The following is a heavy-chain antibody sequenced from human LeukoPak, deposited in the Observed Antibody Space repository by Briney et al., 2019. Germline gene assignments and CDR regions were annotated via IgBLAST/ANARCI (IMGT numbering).Heavy chain of an antibody. Sequence: GGSLRPPCAASGFTFSSYAMHWVRQAPGKGLEWVAVISYDGSNKYYADSVKGRFTISRDNSKNTLYLQMNSLRAEDTAVYYCANAGGPNYDFWSGYNTYYFDYWGQGTLVTVSS. V-gene: IGHV3-30-3*01. J-gene: IGHJ4*02. CDR1: GFTFSSYA. CDR2: ISYDGSNK. CDR3: ANAGGPNYDFWSGYNTYYFDY. D-gene: IGHD3-3*01.